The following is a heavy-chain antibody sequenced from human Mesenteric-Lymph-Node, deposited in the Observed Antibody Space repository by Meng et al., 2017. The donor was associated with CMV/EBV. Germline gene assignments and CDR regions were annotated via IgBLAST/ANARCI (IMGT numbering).Heavy chain of an antibody. CDR1: GLTVSSNE. D-gene: IGHD3-3*01. CDR3: ARAPRFSGFWSGYYPNHYYGMDL. CDR2: ISGVST. V-gene: IGHV3-38-3*01. Sequence: GESLKISCAASGLTVSSNEMSWVRQAPGKGLEWVSSISGVSTYYAHSRKGRFTISRDNSKNTLYLQMNSLRAEDTAVYYCARAPRFSGFWSGYYPNHYYGMDLWGQGTTVTVSS. J-gene: IGHJ6*02.